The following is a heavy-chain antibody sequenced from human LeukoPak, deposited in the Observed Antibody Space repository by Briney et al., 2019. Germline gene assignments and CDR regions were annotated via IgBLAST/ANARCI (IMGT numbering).Heavy chain of an antibody. CDR1: GGSISSTSYY. D-gene: IGHD3-22*01. CDR3: ARVIVVPPGLVDY. J-gene: IGHJ4*02. Sequence: SQTLSLTCTVSGGSISSTSYYWSWIRQPAGKGLEWIGRIYTSGSTNYNPSLKSRVTISVDTSKNQFSLKLSSVTAADTAVYYCARVIVVPPGLVDYWGQGTLVTVSS. V-gene: IGHV4-61*02. CDR2: IYTSGST.